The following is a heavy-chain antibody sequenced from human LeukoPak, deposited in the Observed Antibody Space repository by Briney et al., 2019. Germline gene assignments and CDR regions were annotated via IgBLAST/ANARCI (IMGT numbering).Heavy chain of an antibody. J-gene: IGHJ4*02. CDR3: ASSSSWYPYFDY. CDR2: IYSGGST. D-gene: IGHD6-13*01. CDR1: GFTVSSNY. Sequence: GGSLRLSCAASGFTVSSNYMSLVRQAPGKGLEWVSVIYSGGSTYYADSVKGRFTISRDNSKNTLYLQMNSLRAEDTAVYYCASSSSWYPYFDYWGQGTLVTVSS. V-gene: IGHV3-53*01.